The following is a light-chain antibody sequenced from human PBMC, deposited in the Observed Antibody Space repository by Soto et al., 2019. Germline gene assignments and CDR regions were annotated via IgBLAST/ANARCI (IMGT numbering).Light chain of an antibody. J-gene: IGKJ4*01. CDR1: QIFPSSY. CDR3: QHYDSSPT. V-gene: IGKV3-20*01. Sequence: EIVLTQSPGTLSLSPGERATLSCRASQIFPSSYLAWYQQTPGQAPRLLIYGASSRATGIPDRFSGSGSGTDFILTISRPEPEDFAVYYCQHYDSSPTFGGGTKVEIK. CDR2: GAS.